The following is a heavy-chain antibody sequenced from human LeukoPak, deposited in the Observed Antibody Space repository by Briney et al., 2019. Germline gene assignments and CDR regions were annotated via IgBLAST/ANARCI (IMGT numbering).Heavy chain of an antibody. Sequence: PGGSLRLSCAASGFTVSSNYMSWVRQAPGKGLEWVSVIYSGGSTYYADSVKGRFTISRDNSKNTLYLQMNSLRAEETAVYYCARDGNHYGSGSYDYWGQGTLVTVSS. CDR3: ARDGNHYGSGSYDY. D-gene: IGHD3-10*01. CDR1: GFTVSSNY. CDR2: IYSGGST. V-gene: IGHV3-53*01. J-gene: IGHJ4*02.